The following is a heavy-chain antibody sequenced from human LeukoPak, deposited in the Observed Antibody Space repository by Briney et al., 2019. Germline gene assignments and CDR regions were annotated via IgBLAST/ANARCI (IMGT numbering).Heavy chain of an antibody. D-gene: IGHD1-26*01. J-gene: IGHJ3*02. CDR1: GFTVSNNY. V-gene: IGHV3-53*01. CDR2: IYSGGST. Sequence: GGSLRLSCAASGFTVSNNYMSWVRQAPGKGLEWVSLIYSGGSTDYADSVKGRSTISRDNSKNTLYLQMNSLRAEDTAVYYCARGGDIVGTSRSAFDIWGQGTMVTVSS. CDR3: ARGGDIVGTSRSAFDI.